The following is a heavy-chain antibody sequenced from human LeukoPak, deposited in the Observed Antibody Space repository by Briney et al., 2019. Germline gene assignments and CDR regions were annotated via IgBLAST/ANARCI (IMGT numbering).Heavy chain of an antibody. CDR3: ARSGNYYGSGSYYNEIDY. V-gene: IGHV1-2*02. J-gene: IGHJ4*02. D-gene: IGHD3-10*01. CDR1: GYTFTGYY. Sequence: ASVKVSCKASGYTFTGYYMHWVRQAPGQGLEWMGWINPNSGGTNYAQKFQGRVTMTRDTSISTAYMELSRLRSDDTAVYYCARSGNYYGSGSYYNEIDYWGRGTLVTVSS. CDR2: INPNSGGT.